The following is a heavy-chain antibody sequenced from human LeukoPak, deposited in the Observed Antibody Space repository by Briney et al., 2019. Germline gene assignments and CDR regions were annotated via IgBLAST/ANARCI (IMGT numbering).Heavy chain of an antibody. CDR1: GYTFTSYA. D-gene: IGHD6-19*01. V-gene: IGHV1-3*04. Sequence: GASVKVSSKASGYTFTSYAMHWVRQAPGQRLEWMGWISTGNGNTKYSQNFQGRVTITGDTSASTAYMELSSLNSEDTAIYYCARDWGSGWYDWFDPWGQGTLVTVSS. J-gene: IGHJ5*02. CDR3: ARDWGSGWYDWFDP. CDR2: ISTGNGNT.